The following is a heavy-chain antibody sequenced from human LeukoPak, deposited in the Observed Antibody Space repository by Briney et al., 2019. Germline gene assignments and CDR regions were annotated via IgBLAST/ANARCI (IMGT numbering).Heavy chain of an antibody. CDR1: GYTFSGYY. CDR2: INPNSGGT. D-gene: IGHD2-21*02. Sequence: ALVKVSCKASGYTFSGYYMHWVRQAPGQGLEWVGWINPNSGGTNYAQKFQGRVTMTRDTSISTAYMELSRLLSGDTAVYYCARGKTMVYCGGDCYRFDNWGQGTLVTVSS. CDR3: ARGKTMVYCGGDCYRFDN. V-gene: IGHV1-2*02. J-gene: IGHJ4*02.